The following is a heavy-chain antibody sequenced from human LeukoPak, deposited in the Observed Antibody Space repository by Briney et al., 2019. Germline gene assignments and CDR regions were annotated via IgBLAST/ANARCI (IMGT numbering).Heavy chain of an antibody. Sequence: SETLSLTCAVYGGSFSGYYWSWIRQPPGKGLEWIGEINHSGSTNYNPSLKSRVTISVDTSKNQFSLKLSSVTAADTAVYYCARKVVDYGDYYYGMDVWGQGTTVTVSS. V-gene: IGHV4-34*01. D-gene: IGHD4-17*01. CDR1: GGSFSGYY. CDR2: INHSGST. CDR3: ARKVVDYGDYYYGMDV. J-gene: IGHJ6*02.